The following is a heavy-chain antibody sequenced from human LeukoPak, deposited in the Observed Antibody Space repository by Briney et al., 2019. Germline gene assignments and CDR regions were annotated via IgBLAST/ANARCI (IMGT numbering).Heavy chain of an antibody. CDR2: VYNSGTT. CDR1: GVSIGSHY. Sequence: TETLSLTCAVSGVSIGSHYWSWIRQSPGKGLEWIGCVYNSGTTVYNPSLTGRVTISVDTSKNQYSLNLRSVTAADAAVYYCARDAYWGQGILVTVSS. J-gene: IGHJ4*02. CDR3: ARDAY. V-gene: IGHV4-59*11.